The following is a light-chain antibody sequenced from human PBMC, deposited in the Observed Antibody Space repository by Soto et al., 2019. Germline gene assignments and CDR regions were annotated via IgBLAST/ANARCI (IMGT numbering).Light chain of an antibody. CDR3: SSYAGSSNV. J-gene: IGLJ1*01. CDR1: SSDVGGYNY. Sequence: QSALTQPPSASGSPGQSVAISCIGTSSDVGGYNYVSWYQQHPGKAHKLKIYGVNKRPSGVPDRFSGSKSGNTASLTVSGIQAEDEADYFCSSYAGSSNVFGTGTKLTVL. CDR2: GVN. V-gene: IGLV2-8*01.